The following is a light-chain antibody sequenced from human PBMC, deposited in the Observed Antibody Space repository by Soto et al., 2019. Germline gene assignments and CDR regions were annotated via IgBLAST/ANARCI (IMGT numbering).Light chain of an antibody. CDR3: QQYYYTPYS. CDR2: GAF. Sequence: EIVLTQSPATLSLSPGERATLSCRASPSVTNYLAWYQQKPGQPPRLLIYGAFNRAAGIPARFSGSGSGTDFTLTISSLQAEDVAVYYCQQYYYTPYSFGQGTKLEIK. V-gene: IGKV3-11*01. CDR1: PSVTNY. J-gene: IGKJ2*03.